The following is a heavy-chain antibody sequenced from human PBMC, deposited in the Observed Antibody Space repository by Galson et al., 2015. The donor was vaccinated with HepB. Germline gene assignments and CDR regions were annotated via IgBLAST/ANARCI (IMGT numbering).Heavy chain of an antibody. V-gene: IGHV1-24*01. CDR1: GYTLTELS. J-gene: IGHJ6*02. Sequence: CKVSGYTLTELSMHWVRQAPGKGLEWMGGFDPEDGETIYARNFQGRVTMTEDTSTDTAYMILSSLRSEDTAVFYCATRPPGLPTVTTVGHYHGMDVWGQGTTVTVSS. CDR2: FDPEDGET. D-gene: IGHD4-11*01. CDR3: ATRPPGLPTVTTVGHYHGMDV.